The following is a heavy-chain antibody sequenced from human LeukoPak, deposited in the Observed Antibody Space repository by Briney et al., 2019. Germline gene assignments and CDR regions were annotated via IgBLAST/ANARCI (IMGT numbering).Heavy chain of an antibody. D-gene: IGHD2-2*01. CDR1: GDSVSSNSVT. V-gene: IGHV6-1*01. J-gene: IGHJ5*02. CDR2: TYYRSTWYN. Sequence: SQTLSLTCAISGDSVSSNSVTRNWIRQSPSRGLEWLGRTYYRSTWYNDYAVSVRGRMTVNPDTSKNQFSLHLNSVTPEDTAVYYCAGRLTQYDCFDPWGQGILVTVSS. CDR3: AGRLTQYDCFDP.